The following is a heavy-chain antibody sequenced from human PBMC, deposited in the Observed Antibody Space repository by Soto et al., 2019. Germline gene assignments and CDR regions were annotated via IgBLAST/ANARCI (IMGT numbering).Heavy chain of an antibody. Sequence: WASVKVSCKASGYTFTSYAMHWVRQAPGQRLEWMGWINANSGNTKYSQKFQGRVTITRDTSTSTAYMELSRLRSEDTAVYYCARDPIYGSGTYGMDVWGQGTTVTVSS. CDR2: INANSGNT. CDR1: GYTFTSYA. J-gene: IGHJ6*02. CDR3: ARDPIYGSGTYGMDV. D-gene: IGHD3-10*01. V-gene: IGHV1-3*01.